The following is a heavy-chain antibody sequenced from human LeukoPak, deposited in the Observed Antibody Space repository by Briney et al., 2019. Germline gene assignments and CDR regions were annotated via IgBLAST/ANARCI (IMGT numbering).Heavy chain of an antibody. V-gene: IGHV4-59*01. D-gene: IGHD3-10*01. CDR3: ARGGSGISNAFDI. J-gene: IGHJ3*02. CDR2: ISDSGST. CDR1: GDSISTYY. Sequence: SETLSLTCTVSGDSISTYYWTWIRQPPGKGLEWIGYISDSGSTNYNPSLKSRVTMSVDTSKNQFSLKLRSVTAADTAVYYCARGGSGISNAFDIWGQGTMVTVSS.